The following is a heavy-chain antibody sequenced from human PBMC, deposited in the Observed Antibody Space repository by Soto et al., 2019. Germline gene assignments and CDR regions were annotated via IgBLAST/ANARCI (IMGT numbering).Heavy chain of an antibody. CDR2: IYYSGST. CDR1: GGSISSYY. CDR3: ATGAPHCSSTSCYAIAAFDI. D-gene: IGHD2-2*01. J-gene: IGHJ3*02. Sequence: SETLSLTCTVSGGSISSYYWSWIRQPPGKGLEWIGYIYYSGSTNYNPSLKSRVTISVDTSKNQFSLKLSSVTAADTAVYYFATGAPHCSSTSCYAIAAFDIWGQGTMVTVSS. V-gene: IGHV4-59*08.